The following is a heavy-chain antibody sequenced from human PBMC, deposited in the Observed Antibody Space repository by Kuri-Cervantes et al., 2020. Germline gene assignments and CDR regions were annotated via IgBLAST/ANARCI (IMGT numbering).Heavy chain of an antibody. CDR2: INHSGST. CDR1: TGSFSGYY. D-gene: IGHD3-22*01. V-gene: IGHV4-34*01. J-gene: IGHJ5*02. Sequence: SQTLSLSCAVYTGSFSGYYWSWIRQPPGKGLEWIGEINHSGSTNYNPSLKSRVTISVDTSKNQFSLKLSSVTAADTAVYYCASERMYYYDSSGSWGQGTLVTVSS. CDR3: ASERMYYYDSSGS.